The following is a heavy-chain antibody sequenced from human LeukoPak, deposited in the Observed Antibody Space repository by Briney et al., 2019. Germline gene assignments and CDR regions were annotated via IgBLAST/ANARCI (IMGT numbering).Heavy chain of an antibody. CDR2: IRSKAYGGTT. J-gene: IGHJ4*02. D-gene: IGHD3-10*01. CDR1: GFTFGDYV. CDR3: TRGLALLFGSGSSNFDY. V-gene: IGHV3-49*04. Sequence: PGGSLRLSCIVSGFTFGDYVMSWVRQAPGKGLEWVGFIRSKAYGGTTEYAASVKGRFTISRDDSKSIAYLQMNSLKTEDTAVYYCTRGLALLFGSGSSNFDYWGQGTLVTVSS.